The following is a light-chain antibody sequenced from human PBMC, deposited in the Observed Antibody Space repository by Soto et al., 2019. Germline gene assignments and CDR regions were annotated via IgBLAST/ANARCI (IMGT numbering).Light chain of an antibody. V-gene: IGKV1-9*01. CDR1: QGVNNF. J-gene: IGKJ2*01. CDR3: HQLTSYRFT. CDR2: GAS. Sequence: IKLTQSPSSLSASVGDRVTITCRASQGVNNFVVWYQQKPGEAPNLLIYGASTLQSGVPSRFSGSGSGTDFTLTISSLQPEDFATYYCHQLTSYRFTFGQGTKLRIK.